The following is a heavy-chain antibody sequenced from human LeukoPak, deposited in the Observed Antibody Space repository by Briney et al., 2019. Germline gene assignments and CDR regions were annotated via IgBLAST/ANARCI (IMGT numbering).Heavy chain of an antibody. CDR2: IIPIFGTA. V-gene: IGHV1-69*13. J-gene: IGHJ4*02. D-gene: IGHD6-13*01. CDR1: GGTFSSYA. CDR3: ARDPGAAAGRGTGFDY. Sequence: GASVKVSCKASGGTFSSYAISWVRQAPEQGLEWMGGIIPIFGTANYAQKFQGRVTITADESTSTAYMELSSLRSEDTAVYYCARDPGAAAGRGTGFDYWGQGTLVTVSS.